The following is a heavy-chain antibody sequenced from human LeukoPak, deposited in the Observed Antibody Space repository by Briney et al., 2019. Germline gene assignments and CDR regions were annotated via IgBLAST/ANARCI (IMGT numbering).Heavy chain of an antibody. D-gene: IGHD3-10*01. CDR3: ARRYYYGSGSYYILTRRMTHFDY. CDR1: GGSISSYY. J-gene: IGHJ4*02. V-gene: IGHV4-59*12. Sequence: PSETLSLTCTVSGGSISSYYWSWIRQPPGKGLEWIGYIYYSGSTNYNPSLKSRVTISVDTSKNQFSLKLSSVTAADTAVYYCARRYYYGSGSYYILTRRMTHFDYWGQGTLVTVSS. CDR2: IYYSGST.